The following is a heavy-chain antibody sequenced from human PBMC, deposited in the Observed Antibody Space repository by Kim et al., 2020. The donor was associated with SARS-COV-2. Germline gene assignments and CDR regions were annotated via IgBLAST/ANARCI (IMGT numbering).Heavy chain of an antibody. CDR1: GFTFSNYR. CDR2: ISNDDGGI. V-gene: IGHV3-48*01. J-gene: IGHJ4*02. Sequence: GGSLRLSCAASGFTFSNYRMNWVRQAPGKGLEWLSFISNDDGGIYYADSVRGRFTVSRDDAKNSLYLQMNSLPVEDTAVYYCVRAGRPGIWYPARDSWGQGNLVTVAS. CDR3: VRAGRPGIWYPARDS. D-gene: IGHD6-13*01.